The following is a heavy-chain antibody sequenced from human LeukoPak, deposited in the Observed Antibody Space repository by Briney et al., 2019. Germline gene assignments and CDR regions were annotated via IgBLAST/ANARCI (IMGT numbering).Heavy chain of an antibody. V-gene: IGHV1-69*05. CDR3: AGVVITNAEYFQH. D-gene: IGHD3-22*01. CDR1: GGTFSSYA. Sequence: SVKAPCKASGGTFSSYAISWVRQAPGQGLEWMGRIIPIFGTANYAQKFQGRVTITTDESTSTAYMELSSLRSEDTAVYYCAGVVITNAEYFQHWGQGTLVTVSS. CDR2: IIPIFGTA. J-gene: IGHJ1*01.